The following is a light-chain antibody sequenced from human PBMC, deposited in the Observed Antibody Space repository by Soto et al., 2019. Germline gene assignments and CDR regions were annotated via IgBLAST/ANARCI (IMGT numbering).Light chain of an antibody. CDR2: EVS. CDR3: SSYTSRSTLV. CDR1: SSDVGGYNY. V-gene: IGLV2-14*01. J-gene: IGLJ3*02. Sequence: QSALTQPPSASGSPGQSVIISCTGTSSDVGGYNYVSWYQQHPGKAPKLMIYEVSNRPSGVSNRFSGSKFGNTASLTISGLQAEDEADYYCSSYTSRSTLVFGGGTKLTVL.